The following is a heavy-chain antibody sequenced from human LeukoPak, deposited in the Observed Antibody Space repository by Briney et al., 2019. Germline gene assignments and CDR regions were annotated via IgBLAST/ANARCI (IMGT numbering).Heavy chain of an antibody. V-gene: IGHV3-13*04. D-gene: IGHD6-13*01. J-gene: IGHJ4*02. CDR2: IEVSGDT. CDR1: GFTSSNYD. Sequence: GGSLRLSCAASGFTSSNYDMHWVRRPTGKGLEWVSSIEVSGDTYSPDSVKGRFTISRENAKNSLFLQMNSLRADDTAIYYCARVAADGSYFDYWGQGTLVTVSS. CDR3: ARVAADGSYFDY.